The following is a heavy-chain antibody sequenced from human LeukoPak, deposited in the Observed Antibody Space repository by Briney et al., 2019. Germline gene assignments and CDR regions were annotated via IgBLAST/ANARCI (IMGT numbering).Heavy chain of an antibody. V-gene: IGHV3-7*01. J-gene: IGHJ6*03. Sequence: GGSLRLSCAASGFTFSSYWMSWVRQAPGKGLEWVANIKQDGSEKYYVDSVKGRFTISRDNAKNSLYLQMSSLGAEDAAVYYGASDVECSSSWAYYMDVWGKGTTVTVSS. CDR2: IKQDGSEK. CDR3: ASDVECSSSWAYYMDV. CDR1: GFTFSSYW. D-gene: IGHD6-6*01.